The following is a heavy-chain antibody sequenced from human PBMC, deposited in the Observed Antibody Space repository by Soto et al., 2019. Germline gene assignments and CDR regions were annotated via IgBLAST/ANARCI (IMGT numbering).Heavy chain of an antibody. Sequence: EVQLMESGGNLVQPGGSLRLSCAASGFTFGGFGMYWFRQAPGKGLEFVSAVDSSGTYTYYEDSVKGRFTISRDNSKNTLYLQMGSLRTEDMAVYYCARPLAGIGQKWLDPWGQGTLVTVSS. CDR2: VDSSGTYT. J-gene: IGHJ5*02. V-gene: IGHV3-64*07. CDR3: ARPLAGIGQKWLDP. D-gene: IGHD3-3*02. CDR1: GFTFGGFG.